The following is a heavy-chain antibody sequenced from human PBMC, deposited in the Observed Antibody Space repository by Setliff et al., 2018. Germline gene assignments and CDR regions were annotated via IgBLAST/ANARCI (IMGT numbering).Heavy chain of an antibody. V-gene: IGHV4-34*01. J-gene: IGHJ4*02. CDR2: INHSGST. Sequence: ASETLSLTCAVYGGSFSTYCWIWIRQPPGKGLKWIGEINHSGSTNYNPSLKSRVTISVDTSKNQFSLKLSSVTAADTALYYCTVYNTGSSKDHYWGQGTPVTVSS. CDR1: GGSFSTYC. CDR3: TVYNTGSSKDHY. D-gene: IGHD2-8*02.